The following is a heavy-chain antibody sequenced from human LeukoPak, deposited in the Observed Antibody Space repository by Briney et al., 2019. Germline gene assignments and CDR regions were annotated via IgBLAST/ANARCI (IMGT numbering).Heavy chain of an antibody. V-gene: IGHV3-53*01. CDR2: IYSGGST. CDR3: ASGSGSYRIPYYYMDV. D-gene: IGHD3-10*01. J-gene: IGHJ6*03. CDR1: GFTDISNY. Sequence: GGSLRLSCAASGFTDISNYMSWVRQAPGKGLEWVSIIYSGGSTYYADSVKGRFTISRDNSKNTLYLQMNSLRAEDTAVYYCASGSGSYRIPYYYMDVWGKGTTVTVSS.